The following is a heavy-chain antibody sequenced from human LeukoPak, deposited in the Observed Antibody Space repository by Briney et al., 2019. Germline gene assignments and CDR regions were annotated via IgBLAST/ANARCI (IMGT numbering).Heavy chain of an antibody. CDR1: GYSISSGYY. D-gene: IGHD5-18*01. CDR3: ARDRVHTAMITRRTSYYMDV. J-gene: IGHJ6*03. CDR2: IYYSGSI. V-gene: IGHV4-38-2*02. Sequence: SETLSLTCAVSGYSISSGYYWGWIRQPPGKGLEWIGSIYYSGSIFYNPSLKSRVTISVDTSKNHFSLNLSSVTAADTAVYYCARDRVHTAMITRRTSYYMDVWGKGTTVTVSS.